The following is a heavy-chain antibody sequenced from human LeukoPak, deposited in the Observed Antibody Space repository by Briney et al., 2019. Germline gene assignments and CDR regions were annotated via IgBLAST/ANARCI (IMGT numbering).Heavy chain of an antibody. CDR2: INWNGGST. CDR3: ARVGTYYDILAGYYSTYFDY. J-gene: IGHJ4*02. CDR1: GFTFDDYG. Sequence: GGSLRLSCAASGFTFDDYGMSWVRQAPGKGLEWVSGINWNGGSTGYADSVKGRFTISRGNAKNSLYLQMNSLRAEDTALYYCARVGTYYDILAGYYSTYFDYWGQGTLVTVSS. D-gene: IGHD3-9*01. V-gene: IGHV3-20*04.